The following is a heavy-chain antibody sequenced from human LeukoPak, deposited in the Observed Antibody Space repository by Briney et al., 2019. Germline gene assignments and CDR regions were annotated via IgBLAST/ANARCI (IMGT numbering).Heavy chain of an antibody. D-gene: IGHD1-26*01. V-gene: IGHV3-48*03. Sequence: GSLRLSCAASGFTFSSYEMNWVRQTPGKGLEWVSYISGSGSTIYYADSVRGRFTISRDNAKNSLYLQMNSLRAEDAAVYYCAREAGATPGRYFDYWGQGTLVTVSS. CDR3: AREAGATPGRYFDY. J-gene: IGHJ4*02. CDR1: GFTFSSYE. CDR2: ISGSGSTI.